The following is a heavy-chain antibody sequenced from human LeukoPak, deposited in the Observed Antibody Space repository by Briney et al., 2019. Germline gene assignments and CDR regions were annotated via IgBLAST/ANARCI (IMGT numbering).Heavy chain of an antibody. V-gene: IGHV1-46*01. Sequence: ASVKVSCKASGYTFTSDDMHWVRQAPGQGLEWMGIINPSGGSTSYAQKFQGRVTMTRDMSTSTVYMELSSLRSEDTAVYYCARDMRTQGTSFDYWGQGTLVTVSS. CDR1: GYTFTSDD. J-gene: IGHJ4*02. CDR2: INPSGGST. CDR3: ARDMRTQGTSFDY. D-gene: IGHD2-2*01.